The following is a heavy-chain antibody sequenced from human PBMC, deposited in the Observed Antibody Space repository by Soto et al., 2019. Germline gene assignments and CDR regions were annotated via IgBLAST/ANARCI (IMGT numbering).Heavy chain of an antibody. CDR3: AKRLLATHSRALDS. J-gene: IGHJ5*01. D-gene: IGHD2-15*01. V-gene: IGHV3-23*01. Sequence: EVQLLESGGGLIQPGGSLRLSCAASGFTFSSYAMTWVRQAPGKGLEWVSTLTGSGDSTFYADSVKGRFTISRDNSNNTLFLQMSNLRAEATAVYYSAKRLLATHSRALDSCGHGTLVTVSS. CDR2: LTGSGDST. CDR1: GFTFSSYA.